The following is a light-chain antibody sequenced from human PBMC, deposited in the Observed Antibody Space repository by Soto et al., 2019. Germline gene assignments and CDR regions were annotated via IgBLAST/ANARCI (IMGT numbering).Light chain of an antibody. Sequence: EIVLTQSPGTLSLSPGERVTLSCRASQSLSSSYLAWYQHQPGQAPRLLIYGASSRAPGIPDRFSGSGSGTDFTLTISRLEPEDFAVYYCQQCIRSPWTFGQGTKVEIK. CDR2: GAS. CDR3: QQCIRSPWT. J-gene: IGKJ1*01. V-gene: IGKV3-20*01. CDR1: QSLSSSY.